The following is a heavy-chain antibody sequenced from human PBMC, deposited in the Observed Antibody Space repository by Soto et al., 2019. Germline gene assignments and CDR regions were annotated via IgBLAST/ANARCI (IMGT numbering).Heavy chain of an antibody. Sequence: GGSLRLSCAASGFTFSSSSMNWVRQAPGKGLEWVSYISSGSSTRYYADSVKGRFTISRDNAKNSLYLQMNGLRDEDTAVYYCAGDLRNYGSVSSGWGQGTLVTVSS. J-gene: IGHJ4*02. CDR2: ISSGSSTR. CDR3: AGDLRNYGSVSSG. CDR1: GFTFSSSS. D-gene: IGHD3-10*01. V-gene: IGHV3-48*02.